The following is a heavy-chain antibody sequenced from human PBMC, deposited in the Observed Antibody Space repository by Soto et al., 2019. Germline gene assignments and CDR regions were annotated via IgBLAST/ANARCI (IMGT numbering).Heavy chain of an antibody. Sequence: QVQLVQSGAEVKKPGASVKVSCKAAGYTFTGYYMHWVRQAPGQGLEWMGWINPKSGGTNYAQKFQGRVTMTRDTSISTAYMELSRLRSDDTAVYYCARDRGYCSGGSCYTYDYWGQGTLVTVSS. V-gene: IGHV1-2*02. CDR2: INPKSGGT. D-gene: IGHD2-15*01. J-gene: IGHJ4*02. CDR3: ARDRGYCSGGSCYTYDY. CDR1: GYTFTGYY.